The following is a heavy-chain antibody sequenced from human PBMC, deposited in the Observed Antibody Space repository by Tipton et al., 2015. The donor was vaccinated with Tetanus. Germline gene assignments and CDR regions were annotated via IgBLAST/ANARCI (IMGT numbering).Heavy chain of an antibody. J-gene: IGHJ5*01. V-gene: IGHV1-46*01. D-gene: IGHD3-10*01. CDR1: GYTFTRYY. CDR3: ARTQDGYNSGWFDS. Sequence: QLVQSGAEVKKPGASVKVSCKASGYTFTRYYIHWMRQAPGQGLEWMGEINPSGGSTNYAQKFQARVTMTRDTSTSTVYLDVSSLTSEDTAVYYCARTQDGYNSGWFDSWGQGTLLTVSS. CDR2: INPSGGST.